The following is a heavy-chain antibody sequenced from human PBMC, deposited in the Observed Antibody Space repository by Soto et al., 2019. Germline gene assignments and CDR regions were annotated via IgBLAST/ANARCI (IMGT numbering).Heavy chain of an antibody. J-gene: IGHJ6*02. Sequence: SSETLSLTCGVYGASFSGYYWSWIRQPPGKGLEWIGEFNHSGSTNYNPSLQSRVTISVDTSKNQFSLKLFARMYHAYYGSEIPCGMDAWGQALRATVS. CDR2: FNHSGST. CDR3: PCGMDA. V-gene: IGHV4-34*01. D-gene: IGHD3-10*01. CDR1: GASFSGYY.